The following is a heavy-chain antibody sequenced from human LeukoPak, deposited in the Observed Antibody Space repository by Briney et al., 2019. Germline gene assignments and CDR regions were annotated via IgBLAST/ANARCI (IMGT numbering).Heavy chain of an antibody. J-gene: IGHJ3*02. CDR2: IYWDDDK. V-gene: IGHV2-5*02. CDR3: AHRPGWLVPSGDAFDI. D-gene: IGHD6-6*01. CDR1: GFSLSTSGVG. Sequence: ESGPTLVNPTQTLTLTCTFSGFSLSTSGVGAGWIRQPPGKALEWLALIYWDDDKRYSPSLKSRLTITKDTSKNQVVLTMTNMDPVDTATYYCAHRPGWLVPSGDAFDIWGQGTMVTVSS.